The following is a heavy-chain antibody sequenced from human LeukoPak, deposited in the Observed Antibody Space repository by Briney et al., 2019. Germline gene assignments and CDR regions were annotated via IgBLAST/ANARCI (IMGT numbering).Heavy chain of an antibody. CDR3: VRLVGGDIDY. CDR2: IYYSGNI. J-gene: IGHJ4*02. Sequence: SEILSLTCTVSGGSISSSSYYWGWIRQPPGKGLEWIGSIYYSGNIYYNPSLKSRVTISVDTSKNQFSLQLNSVTPEDTAVYYCVRLVGGDIDYWGQGTLVTASS. V-gene: IGHV4-39*01. D-gene: IGHD5-12*01. CDR1: GGSISSSSYY.